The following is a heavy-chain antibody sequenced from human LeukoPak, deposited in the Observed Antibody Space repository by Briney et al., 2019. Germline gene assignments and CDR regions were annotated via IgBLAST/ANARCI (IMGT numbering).Heavy chain of an antibody. Sequence: GGSLRLSCAASGFTFSSYGMHWVRQAPGKGLEWVAVISYDGSNKYYADSVKGRFTISRDNSKNTLYLQMNSLRAEDTAVYYCAKDQVQLFDYWGQGTLVTVSS. D-gene: IGHD2-2*01. V-gene: IGHV3-30*18. CDR2: ISYDGSNK. J-gene: IGHJ4*02. CDR3: AKDQVQLFDY. CDR1: GFTFSSYG.